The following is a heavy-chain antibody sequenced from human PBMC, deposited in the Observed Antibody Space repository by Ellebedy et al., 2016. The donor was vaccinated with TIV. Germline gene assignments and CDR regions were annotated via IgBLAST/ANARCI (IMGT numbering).Heavy chain of an antibody. Sequence: GESLKISCAASGFTFSSYGMHWVRQAPGKGLEWVAVISYDGSNKYYADSVKGRFTISRDNSKNTLYLQMNSLRAEDTAVYYCARAGIEQGLGAFDIWGQGTMVTVSS. D-gene: IGHD2/OR15-2a*01. V-gene: IGHV3-30*03. CDR2: ISYDGSNK. CDR1: GFTFSSYG. J-gene: IGHJ3*02. CDR3: ARAGIEQGLGAFDI.